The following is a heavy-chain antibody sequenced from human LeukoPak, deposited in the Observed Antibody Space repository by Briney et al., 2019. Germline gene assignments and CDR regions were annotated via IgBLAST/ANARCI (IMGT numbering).Heavy chain of an antibody. V-gene: IGHV3-20*04. J-gene: IGHJ4*02. D-gene: IGHD6-19*01. Sequence: GGSLRLSCAASGFTFDDYAMSWVRQAPGKGLEWVSGINWNGGSTGYADSVKGRFTISRDNAKNSLYLEMNSLRAEDTAVYYCARVDGYNSGWFDYWGQGTLVTVSS. CDR3: ARVDGYNSGWFDY. CDR1: GFTFDDYA. CDR2: INWNGGST.